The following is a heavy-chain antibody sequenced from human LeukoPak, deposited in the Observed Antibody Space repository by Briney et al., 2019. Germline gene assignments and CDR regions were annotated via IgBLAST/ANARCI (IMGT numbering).Heavy chain of an antibody. CDR1: GFTFSSYA. J-gene: IGHJ4*02. CDR3: ARDGSSWYQYYFDY. CDR2: ISGSGGST. Sequence: GGSLRLSCAASGFTFSSYAMSWVRQAPGKGLEWVSAISGSGGSTYYADSVKGRFTISRDNSKNTLYLQMNSLRAEDTAVYYCARDGSSWYQYYFDYWGQGTLVTVSS. D-gene: IGHD6-13*01. V-gene: IGHV3-23*01.